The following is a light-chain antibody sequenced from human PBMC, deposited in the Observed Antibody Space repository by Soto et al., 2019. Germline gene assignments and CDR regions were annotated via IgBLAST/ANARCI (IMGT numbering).Light chain of an antibody. CDR3: QSYDSSLSGSGV. CDR1: SSNIGTNY. Sequence: QSVLTQPPSASGTPGQRVTISCSGSSSNIGTNYVCWYQQLPGTAPKLLIYSDNQRPSGVPDRFSGSKSGTSASLAITGLQAEDEADYYCQSYDSSLSGSGVFGGGTKLTVL. V-gene: IGLV1-47*02. J-gene: IGLJ3*02. CDR2: SDN.